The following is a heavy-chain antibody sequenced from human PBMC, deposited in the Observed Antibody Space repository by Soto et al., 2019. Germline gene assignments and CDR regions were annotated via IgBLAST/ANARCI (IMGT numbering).Heavy chain of an antibody. CDR3: ARDRWDVLRFLEWLPYGMDV. D-gene: IGHD3-3*01. CDR1: GYTFTSYA. Sequence: GASVKVSCKASGYTFTSYAMHWVRQAPGQRLEWMGWINAGNGNTKYSQKFQGRVTITRDTSASTAYMELSSLRSEDTAVYYCARDRWDVLRFLEWLPYGMDVWGQGTTVTVSS. CDR2: INAGNGNT. J-gene: IGHJ6*02. V-gene: IGHV1-3*01.